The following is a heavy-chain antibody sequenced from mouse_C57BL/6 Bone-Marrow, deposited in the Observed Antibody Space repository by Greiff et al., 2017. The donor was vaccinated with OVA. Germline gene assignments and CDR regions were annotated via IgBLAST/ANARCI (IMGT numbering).Heavy chain of an antibody. V-gene: IGHV8-8*01. D-gene: IGHD2-5*01. J-gene: IGHJ4*01. CDR1: GFSLSTFGMG. CDR3: ARIAKDSNYRYYAMDY. CDR2: IWWDDDK. Sequence: QVTLKESGPGILQPSQTLSLTCSFSGFSLSTFGMGVGWIRQPSGKGLEWLAHIWWDDDKYYNPALKSRLTISKDTSKNQVFLKIANVDTADTATYYCARIAKDSNYRYYAMDYWGQGTSVTVSS.